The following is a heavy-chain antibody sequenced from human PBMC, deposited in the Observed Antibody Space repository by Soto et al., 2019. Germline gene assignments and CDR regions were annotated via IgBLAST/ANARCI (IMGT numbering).Heavy chain of an antibody. V-gene: IGHV3-23*01. CDR1: GFTFSSYG. Sequence: GSLRLSCAASGFTFSSYGMTWVRQAPGKGLEWVSFSSATGSGRYYADSVKGRFTISRDNSKNTLYLQMSSLRADDTAVYYCAKDRREGGNYGFYSDFCGQGPLVTVYS. CDR3: AKDRREGGNYGFYSDF. J-gene: IGHJ4*02. CDR2: SSATGSGR. D-gene: IGHD1-7*01.